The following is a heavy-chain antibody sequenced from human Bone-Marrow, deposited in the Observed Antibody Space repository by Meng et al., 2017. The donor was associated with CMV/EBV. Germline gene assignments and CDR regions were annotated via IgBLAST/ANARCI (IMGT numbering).Heavy chain of an antibody. J-gene: IGHJ4*02. CDR3: ARYGLGDFDY. CDR1: GYSISSGYY. Sequence: SETLSLTCTVSGYSISSGYYWGWIRQPPGKGLEWIGSIYHSGSTYYNPSLKSRVTISVDTSKNQFSLKRSSVTAADTAVYYGARYGLGDFDYWGQGTMVTVSS. D-gene: IGHD3-16*01. CDR2: IYHSGST. V-gene: IGHV4-38-2*02.